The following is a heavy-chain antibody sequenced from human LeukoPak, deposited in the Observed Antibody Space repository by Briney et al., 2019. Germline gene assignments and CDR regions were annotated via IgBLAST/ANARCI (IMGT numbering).Heavy chain of an antibody. CDR3: ARVIDYDFWSGYYQKGPFDY. D-gene: IGHD3-3*01. V-gene: IGHV4-39*07. CDR2: TYYRGTT. CDR1: GASISSTSYY. Sequence: SDTLSLTCTVSGASISSTSYYWGWIRQPPGKGLEWIGSTYYRGTTYYNPSLKSRVTISVDASKNQFSLQLSSVTAADTAVYYCARVIDYDFWSGYYQKGPFDYWGQGTLVTVSS. J-gene: IGHJ4*02.